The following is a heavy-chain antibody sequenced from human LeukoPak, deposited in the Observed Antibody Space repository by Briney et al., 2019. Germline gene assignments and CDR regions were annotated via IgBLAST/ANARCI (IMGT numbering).Heavy chain of an antibody. CDR1: GYTFTGYY. J-gene: IGHJ3*02. D-gene: IGHD3-16*02. CDR3: ARAFGGVIVGVAFDI. CDR2: INPNSGGT. V-gene: IGHV1-2*02. Sequence: ASVKVSCKASGYTFTGYYMHWVRQAPGQGLEWMGWINPNSGGTNYAQKFQGRVTMTRDTSISTAYMELGRLRSDDTAVYYCARAFGGVIVGVAFDIWGQGTMVTVSS.